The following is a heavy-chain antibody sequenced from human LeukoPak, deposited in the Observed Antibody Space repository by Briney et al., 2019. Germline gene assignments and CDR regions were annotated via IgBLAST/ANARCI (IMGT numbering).Heavy chain of an antibody. CDR3: ARELRYFDWSHYFDC. V-gene: IGHV3-7*01. D-gene: IGHD3-9*01. CDR2: IKQDGSEK. CDR1: GFTFSSYW. J-gene: IGHJ4*02. Sequence: GGSLRLSCAASGFTFSSYWMSWVRQAPGKGLEWVANIKQDGSEKYYVDSVKGRFTISRDNAKNSLYLQMNSLRAEDTAVYYCARELRYFDWSHYFDCWGQGTLVTVSS.